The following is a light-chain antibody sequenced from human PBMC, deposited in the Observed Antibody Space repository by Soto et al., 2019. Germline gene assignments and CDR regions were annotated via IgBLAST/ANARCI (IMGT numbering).Light chain of an antibody. CDR2: WAS. J-gene: IGKJ3*01. CDR3: QQYYSSPFT. CDR1: QSVLFTSNNKNY. V-gene: IGKV4-1*01. Sequence: DIVMTQSPDSLAVSLGERATINCKSSQSVLFTSNNKNYLAWYQQKPGQPPKVLIYWASTRESGVPDRVSGSGSGTDFTLTISSLQAEDVAVYYCQQYYSSPFTFGPGTKVDI.